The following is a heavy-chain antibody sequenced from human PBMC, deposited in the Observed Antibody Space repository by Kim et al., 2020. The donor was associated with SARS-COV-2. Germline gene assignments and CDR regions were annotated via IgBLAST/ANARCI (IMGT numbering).Heavy chain of an antibody. D-gene: IGHD1-1*01. CDR1: GYTFSGYY. Sequence: ASVKVSCKASGYTFSGYYIHWVRQAPGQGLEWMAWINANNGVTKYSQKFQGRVTLTRDTSISTAYMELSRLRSDDTAGYFCARDPPSTGTSLDFWGQGTL. V-gene: IGHV1-2*02. J-gene: IGHJ4*02. CDR2: INANNGVT. CDR3: ARDPPSTGTSLDF.